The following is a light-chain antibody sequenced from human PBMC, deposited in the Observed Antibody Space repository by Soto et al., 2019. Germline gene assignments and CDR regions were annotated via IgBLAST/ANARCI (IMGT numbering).Light chain of an antibody. J-gene: IGLJ1*01. V-gene: IGLV1-51*02. Sequence: QSVLTQPPSVSAVPGQKVTISCAGSSSSIGNNYVSWYQQLPGTAPKLLIYENNKRPSGIPDRFSGSKSGTSATLGITGLQTGDEADYYCGTWDSSLSALYVFGTGTKVTVL. CDR1: SSSIGNNY. CDR3: GTWDSSLSALYV. CDR2: ENN.